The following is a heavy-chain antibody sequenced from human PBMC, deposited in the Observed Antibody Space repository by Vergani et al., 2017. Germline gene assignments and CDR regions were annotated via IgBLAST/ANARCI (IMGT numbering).Heavy chain of an antibody. CDR1: GYTFTGYY. V-gene: IGHV1-2*02. D-gene: IGHD3-10*01. J-gene: IGHJ4*02. CDR2: INPNSGGT. Sequence: QVQLVQSGAEVKKPGASVKVSCKASGYTFTGYYMHWVRQAPGQGLEWMGWINPNSGGTNYAQKFQGRVTMTRDTSISTAYMELSRLRSDDTAVYYCARDLAGVYYGSWSADYWGQGTLVTVSS. CDR3: ARDLAGVYYGSWSADY.